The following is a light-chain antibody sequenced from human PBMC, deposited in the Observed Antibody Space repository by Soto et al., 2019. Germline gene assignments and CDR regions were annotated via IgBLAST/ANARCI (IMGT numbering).Light chain of an antibody. CDR2: GAS. CDR1: QSVSSSY. V-gene: IGKV3-20*01. Sequence: EIVLTQSPGTLSLSPGERATLSCRASQSVSSSYLAWYQQKPGQAPRLLIYGASSRATGIPDRFSGSGSWXXXXXXXXXLEPXDFXXXXXXXYGSSPRTFGQGTKVEIK. CDR3: XXYGSSPRT. J-gene: IGKJ1*01.